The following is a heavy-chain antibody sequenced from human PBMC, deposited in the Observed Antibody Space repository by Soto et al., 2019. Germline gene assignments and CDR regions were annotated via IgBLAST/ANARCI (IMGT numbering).Heavy chain of an antibody. CDR3: ARGPQY. J-gene: IGHJ4*02. Sequence: PSETLSLTCAVSGGSIISSHWWTCVRQSPGKGLEWIGEIFHNGTTNYNPSLKSRLTISVDTSKNHFSLNLNPVTARDTATYFCARGPQYWGPGKLVTVSS. V-gene: IGHV4-4*02. CDR2: IFHNGTT. CDR1: GGSIISSHW.